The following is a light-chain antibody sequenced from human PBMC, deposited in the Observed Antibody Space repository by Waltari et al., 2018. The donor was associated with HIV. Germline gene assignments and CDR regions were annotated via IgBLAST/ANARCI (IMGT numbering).Light chain of an antibody. CDR1: SSDVGGYNY. V-gene: IGLV2-14*01. Sequence: QSALTQPASVSGSPGQSITISCTGPSSDVGGYNYVSWYQQHPGKAPKLMIYEVSNWTYGVSNLCSGSKSGNTAALTISGLQAEDEADYYCSSYTSSSTFVLFGGGTKLTVL. CDR3: SSYTSSSTFVL. J-gene: IGLJ2*01. CDR2: EVS.